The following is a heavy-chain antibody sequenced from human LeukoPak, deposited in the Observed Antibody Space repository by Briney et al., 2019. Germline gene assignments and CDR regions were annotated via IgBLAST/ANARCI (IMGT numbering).Heavy chain of an antibody. CDR2: IYYSGST. D-gene: IGHD3-3*01. J-gene: IGHJ4*02. CDR3: ARGFLEWLPIDY. CDR1: GGSISSGDYY. V-gene: IGHV4-30-4*08. Sequence: SVTLSLTCSVSGGSISSGDYYWSWIRQPPGKGLEWIGYIYYSGSTYYNPSLKSRVTISVDTSKNQFSLKLSSVTAADTAVYYCARGFLEWLPIDYWGQGTLVTVSS.